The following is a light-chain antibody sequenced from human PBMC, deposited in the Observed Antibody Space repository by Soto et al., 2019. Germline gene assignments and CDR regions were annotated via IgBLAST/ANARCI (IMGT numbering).Light chain of an antibody. Sequence: LLTQSAPTLSVSPGQRATLSCRASQSVSNNYLAWYQQKPGQAPRLLIYGASNRATGIPDRFSGSGSGTDFTLTISRLEPEDFAVYYCQQYGSSGTFGQGTKVDI. CDR1: QSVSNNY. CDR3: QQYGSSGT. V-gene: IGKV3-20*01. CDR2: GAS. J-gene: IGKJ1*01.